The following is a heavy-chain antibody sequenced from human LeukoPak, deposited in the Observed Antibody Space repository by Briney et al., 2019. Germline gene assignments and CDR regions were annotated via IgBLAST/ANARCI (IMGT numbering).Heavy chain of an antibody. V-gene: IGHV4-30-4*07. CDR1: GGSISSGGYS. Sequence: ASETLSLTCVVSGGSISSGGYSWSWIRQPPGKGLEWIGYIYYSGSTYYNPSLKSRVTISVDTSKNQFSLKLKSVTAADTAVYYCARSGIVVVLDPTFDYWGQGTLVTVSS. CDR2: IYYSGST. CDR3: ARSGIVVVLDPTFDY. J-gene: IGHJ4*02. D-gene: IGHD3-22*01.